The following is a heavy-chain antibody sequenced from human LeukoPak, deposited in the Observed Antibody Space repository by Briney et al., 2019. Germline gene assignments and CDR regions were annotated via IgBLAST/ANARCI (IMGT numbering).Heavy chain of an antibody. Sequence: PSETLSLTCTVSGGSISSSYYYWGWIRQPPGKGLEWIGSIYYSGSTYYNPSLKSRVTISVDTSKNQFSLKLRSVTAADTAVYYCARHKFSGSYYFDYWGQGTLVTVSS. D-gene: IGHD1-26*01. V-gene: IGHV4-39*01. CDR2: IYYSGST. CDR3: ARHKFSGSYYFDY. CDR1: GGSISSSYYY. J-gene: IGHJ4*02.